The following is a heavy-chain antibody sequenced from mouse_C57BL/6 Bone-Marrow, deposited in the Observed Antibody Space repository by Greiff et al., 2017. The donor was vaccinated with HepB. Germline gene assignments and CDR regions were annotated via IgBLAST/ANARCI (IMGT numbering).Heavy chain of an antibody. D-gene: IGHD1-1*01. CDR2: IYPSDSET. J-gene: IGHJ1*03. V-gene: IGHV1-61*01. Sequence: QVQLKQPGAELVRPGSSVQLSCKASGYTFTSYWMDWVKQRPGQGLEWIGNIYPSDSETHYNQKFKDKATLTVDKSSSTAYMQLSSLTSEDSAVYYCAPITTVVAHWYFDVWGTGTTVTVSS. CDR1: GYTFTSYW. CDR3: APITTVVAHWYFDV.